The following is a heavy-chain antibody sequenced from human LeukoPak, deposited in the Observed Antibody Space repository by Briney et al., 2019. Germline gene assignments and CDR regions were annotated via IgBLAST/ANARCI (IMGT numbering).Heavy chain of an antibody. CDR1: GFTFSSYA. J-gene: IGHJ4*02. Sequence: GGSLRLSCAASGFTFSSYAMHWVRQAPGKGLEWVAVISYDGSNKYYADSVKGRFTISRDNSKNTLYLQMNSLRAEDTAVYYCARVWVDSSGWYPVDYWGQGTLVTVSS. CDR3: ARVWVDSSGWYPVDY. D-gene: IGHD6-19*01. V-gene: IGHV3-30-3*01. CDR2: ISYDGSNK.